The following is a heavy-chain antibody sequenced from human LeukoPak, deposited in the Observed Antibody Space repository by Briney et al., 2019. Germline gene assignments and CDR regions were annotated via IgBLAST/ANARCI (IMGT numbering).Heavy chain of an antibody. J-gene: IGHJ3*02. CDR2: IIPIFGTA. CDR3: ARSVAAVVVIAIPREYAFDI. CDR1: GYTFTELS. Sequence: GASVKVSCKVSGYTFTELSMHWVRQAPGQGLEWMGGIIPIFGTANYAQKFQGRVTITADESTSTAYMELSSLRSEDTAVYYCARSVAAVVVIAIPREYAFDIWGQGTMVTVSS. V-gene: IGHV1-69*13. D-gene: IGHD2-21*01.